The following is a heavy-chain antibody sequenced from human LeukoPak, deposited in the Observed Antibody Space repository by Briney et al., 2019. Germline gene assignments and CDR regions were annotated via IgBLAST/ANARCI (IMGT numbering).Heavy chain of an antibody. J-gene: IGHJ4*02. CDR1: GGSISSGGYY. D-gene: IGHD3-3*01. Sequence: SQTLSLTCTVSGGSISSGGYYWGWIRPPPGKGLEWIGYIYHSGSTYYDPALKSRVTISVDRSKNQFSLKLSSVTAADTSVYYCASKCTDYDFWSGYVHDYWGQGTLVTVSS. V-gene: IGHV4-30-2*01. CDR3: ASKCTDYDFWSGYVHDY. CDR2: IYHSGST.